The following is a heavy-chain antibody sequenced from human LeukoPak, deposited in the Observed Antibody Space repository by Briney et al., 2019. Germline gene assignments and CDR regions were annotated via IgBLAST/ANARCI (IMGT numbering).Heavy chain of an antibody. V-gene: IGHV3-15*01. J-gene: IGHJ4*02. CDR2: IRSKTADGTT. Sequence: GGSLRLSCAASGFYFINAWMSWVRQAPGKGLEWVGHIRSKTADGTTDYAAPVKGRFTISRDDSKNTLYLQMNSLKTEDTAVYYCTTEPLYYDFWSGYYRGVHWGQGTLVTVSS. D-gene: IGHD3-3*01. CDR3: TTEPLYYDFWSGYYRGVH. CDR1: GFYFINAW.